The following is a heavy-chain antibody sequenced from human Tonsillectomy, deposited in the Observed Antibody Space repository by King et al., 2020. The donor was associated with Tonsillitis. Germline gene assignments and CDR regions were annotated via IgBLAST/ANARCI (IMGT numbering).Heavy chain of an antibody. CDR2: ISGSGDYT. D-gene: IGHD2-2*02. CDR3: AKAFDCSSTSCYTSGVFDY. V-gene: IGHV3-23*01. CDR1: GFTFSSYA. J-gene: IGHJ4*02. Sequence: DVQLQESGGGLLQPGGSLRLSCAASGFTFSSYAMSWVRQAPGKGLEWVSAISGSGDYTYYADSVRGRFTISRDNSKNTLYLQMNSLRAEDTAVYYCAKAFDCSSTSCYTSGVFDYWGQGTLVTVSS.